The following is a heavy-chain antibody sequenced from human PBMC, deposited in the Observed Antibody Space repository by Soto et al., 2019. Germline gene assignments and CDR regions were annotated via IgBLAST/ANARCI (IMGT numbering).Heavy chain of an antibody. V-gene: IGHV2-5*02. CDR1: GFSLSTSGVA. D-gene: IGHD3-16*01. CDR2: VYWDDDK. J-gene: IGHJ5*02. CDR3: AHRPITFMASWFDP. Sequence: QITLKESGPTLVKPAQTLTLTCTFSGFSLSTSGVAVGWLRQPPGKAPEWLALVYWDDDKRYSPSLKSRLTITKDTSKNQVVLTMTNMEPVDTATYYCAHRPITFMASWFDPWGQGTAVTVSS.